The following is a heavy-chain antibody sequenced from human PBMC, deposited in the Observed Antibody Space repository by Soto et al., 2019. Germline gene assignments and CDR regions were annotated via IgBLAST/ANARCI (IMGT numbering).Heavy chain of an antibody. CDR1: GFTFSSYS. V-gene: IGHV3-48*02. J-gene: IGHJ6*02. CDR3: ARDRQWLVRYYYGMDV. CDR2: ISSSGSTI. Sequence: PGGSLRLSCAASGFTFSSYSMNWVRQAPGKGLEWVSYISSSGSTIYYADSVKGRFTISRDNAKNSLYLQMNSLRDEDTAVYYCARDRQWLVRYYYGMDVWGQGTTVTVSS. D-gene: IGHD6-19*01.